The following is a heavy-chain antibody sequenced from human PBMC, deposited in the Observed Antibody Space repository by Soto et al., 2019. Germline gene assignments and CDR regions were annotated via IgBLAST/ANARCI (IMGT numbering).Heavy chain of an antibody. J-gene: IGHJ5*02. V-gene: IGHV1-18*01. CDR1: GYTFTSCA. CDR2: ISAYNGNT. Sequence: GASVKVSCKASGYTFTSCAMRWVRQAPGQGLEWMGWISAYNGNTKYAQKLQGRVTMTTDTSTSTAYMELRSLRSDDTAVYYCARGVGSGSYYNQYNWFDPWGQGTLVTVSS. D-gene: IGHD3-10*01. CDR3: ARGVGSGSYYNQYNWFDP.